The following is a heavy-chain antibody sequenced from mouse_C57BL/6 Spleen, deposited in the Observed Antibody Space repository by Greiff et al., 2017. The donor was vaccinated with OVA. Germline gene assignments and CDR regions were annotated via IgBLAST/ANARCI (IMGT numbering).Heavy chain of an antibody. CDR2: IDPSDSET. J-gene: IGHJ1*03. CDR3: ARFYSNYVDWYFDV. D-gene: IGHD2-5*01. V-gene: IGHV1-52*01. CDR1: GYTFTSYW. Sequence: QVQLQQPGAELVRPGSSVKLSCKASGYTFTSYWMHWVKQRPIQGLEWIGNIDPSDSETHYNQKFKDKATLTVDKSSSTAYMQLSSLTSEDSAVYYCARFYSNYVDWYFDVWGTGTTVTVSS.